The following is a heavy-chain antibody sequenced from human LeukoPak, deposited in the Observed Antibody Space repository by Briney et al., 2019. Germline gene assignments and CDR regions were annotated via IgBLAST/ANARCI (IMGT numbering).Heavy chain of an antibody. V-gene: IGHV1-2*02. D-gene: IGHD6-6*01. J-gene: IGHJ6*03. CDR3: AGGSSPYYYYYMDV. CDR1: GYTFTGYY. CDR2: INPNSGGT. Sequence: ASVKVSCKASGYTFTGYYMHWVRQAPGQGLEWMGWINPNSGGTNYAQKFQGRVTMTRDTSISTAYMELSRLRSDDTAVYYCAGGSSPYYYYYMDVWGKGTTVTVSS.